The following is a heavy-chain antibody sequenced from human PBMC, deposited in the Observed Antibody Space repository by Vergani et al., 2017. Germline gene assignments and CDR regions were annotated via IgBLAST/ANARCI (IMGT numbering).Heavy chain of an antibody. Sequence: QVQLVESGGGVVQPGTSLRLSCAASRFTFSSYAMHWVRQAPGKGLEWVAVISYDGINKYYADSVKGRFTISRDNSKNTLYRQMNSLRAEDTAVYYCARDSQSVVVMDNWYFDLWGRGTLVTVSS. D-gene: IGHD2-15*01. CDR2: ISYDGINK. CDR1: RFTFSSYA. CDR3: ARDSQSVVVMDNWYFDL. V-gene: IGHV3-30-3*01. J-gene: IGHJ2*01.